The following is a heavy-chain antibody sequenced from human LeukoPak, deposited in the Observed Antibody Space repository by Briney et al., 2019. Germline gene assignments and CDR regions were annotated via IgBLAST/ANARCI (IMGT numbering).Heavy chain of an antibody. CDR3: TGELAGTTVHY. V-gene: IGHV4-39*07. CDR2: IYYSGST. J-gene: IGHJ4*02. Sequence: PSETLSLTCTVSGGSISSSSYYWGWIRQPPGKGLEWIGSIYYSGSTYYNPSLKSRFTTSLDTSKNQFSLKLSSVTAADTAIYFCTGELAGTTVHYWGQGTLVTISS. D-gene: IGHD1-7*01. CDR1: GGSISSSSYY.